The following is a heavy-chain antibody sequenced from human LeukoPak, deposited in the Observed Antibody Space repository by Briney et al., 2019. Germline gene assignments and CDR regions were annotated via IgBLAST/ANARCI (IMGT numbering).Heavy chain of an antibody. CDR1: GFTFSSYA. CDR2: ISGSGGST. J-gene: IGHJ6*02. Sequence: GGSLRLSCAASGFTFSSYAMSWVRQAPGKGLEWVSAISGSGGSTYYADSVKGRFTISRDNSKNTLYLQMNSLRDEDTAVYYCARPPHYDFWSGYYETYYYYGMDVWGQGTTVTVSS. V-gene: IGHV3-23*01. CDR3: ARPPHYDFWSGYYETYYYYGMDV. D-gene: IGHD3-3*01.